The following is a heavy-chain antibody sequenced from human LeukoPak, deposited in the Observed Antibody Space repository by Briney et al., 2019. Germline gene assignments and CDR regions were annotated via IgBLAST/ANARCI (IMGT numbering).Heavy chain of an antibody. CDR1: GGTFSSYA. CDR2: IIPIFGTA. D-gene: IGHD6-19*01. V-gene: IGHV1-69*13. J-gene: IGHJ4*02. Sequence: SVKVSCKASGGTFSSYAISWVRQAPGQGLEWMGGIIPIFGTANYARKFQGRVTITADESTSTAYMELSSLRSEDTAVYYCARGITKDQWLVPYWGQGTLVTVSS. CDR3: ARGITKDQWLVPY.